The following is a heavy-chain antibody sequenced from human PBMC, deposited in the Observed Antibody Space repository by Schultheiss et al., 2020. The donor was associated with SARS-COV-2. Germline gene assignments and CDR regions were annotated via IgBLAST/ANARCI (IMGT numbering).Heavy chain of an antibody. J-gene: IGHJ1*01. D-gene: IGHD6-13*01. CDR2: IYYSGST. CDR1: GGSISSYY. CDR3: ASSRSWYQVYFQH. V-gene: IGHV4-59*01. Sequence: SETLSLTCTVSGGSISSYYWSWIRQPPGKGLEWIGYIYYSGSTNYNPSLKSRVTISVDTSKNQFSLKLSSVTAADTAVYYCASSRSWYQVYFQHWGQGTLVTVSS.